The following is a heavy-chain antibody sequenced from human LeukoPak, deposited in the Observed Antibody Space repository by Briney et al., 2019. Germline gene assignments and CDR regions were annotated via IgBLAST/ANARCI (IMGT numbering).Heavy chain of an antibody. Sequence: ASVKVSCKASEYTFTGYYLHWMRQAPGQGLEWMGWINPNSGGTNYAQKFQGRVTMTRDTSISTAYMELSRLRSDDTAVYYCATLAGSYPNDYWGQGTLLTVSS. D-gene: IGHD1-26*01. CDR3: ATLAGSYPNDY. CDR1: EYTFTGYY. J-gene: IGHJ4*02. V-gene: IGHV1-2*02. CDR2: INPNSGGT.